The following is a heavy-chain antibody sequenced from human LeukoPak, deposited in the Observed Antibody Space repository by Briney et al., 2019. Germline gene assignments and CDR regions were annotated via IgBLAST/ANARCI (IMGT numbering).Heavy chain of an antibody. Sequence: SETLSLTCAVSDYSISNSHWWGWIRQPPGKGLEWIGYIYYSGSTNYNPSLKSRVTISVDTSKNQFSLKLSSVTAADTAVYYCARQDTRGYYVDYWGQGTLVTVSS. CDR3: ARQDTRGYYVDY. D-gene: IGHD3-22*01. CDR1: DYSISNSHW. CDR2: IYYSGST. J-gene: IGHJ4*02. V-gene: IGHV4-28*01.